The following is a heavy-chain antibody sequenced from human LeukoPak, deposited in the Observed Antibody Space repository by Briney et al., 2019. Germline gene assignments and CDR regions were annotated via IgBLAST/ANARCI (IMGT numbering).Heavy chain of an antibody. D-gene: IGHD3-16*01. CDR3: ARDAYGLRLGELSFY. J-gene: IGHJ4*02. CDR2: IYSGGST. V-gene: IGHV3-66*01. CDR1: GFTLSSNY. Sequence: GGSLRLSCAASGFTLSSNYMRWVGQASGKGMEWVSVIYSGGSTYYADSVKGRFTISRDNCKNTQYLQMNSLRAEDTAVYYCARDAYGLRLGELSFYWCQGTLVTVSS.